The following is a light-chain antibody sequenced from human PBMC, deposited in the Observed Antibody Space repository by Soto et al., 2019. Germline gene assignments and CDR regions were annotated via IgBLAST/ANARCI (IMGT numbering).Light chain of an antibody. V-gene: IGLV2-11*01. CDR2: DVS. CDR1: SSDVGAYVY. J-gene: IGLJ3*02. CDR3: CSYAGSETWV. Sequence: QSVLTQPRSVSGSPGQSVTISCTGTSSDVGAYVYVSWYQQHPGKAPKLIIYDVSKRPSGVPDRFSGSKSGNTASPTISGLQAEDEADYYCCSYAGSETWVFGGGTKLTVL.